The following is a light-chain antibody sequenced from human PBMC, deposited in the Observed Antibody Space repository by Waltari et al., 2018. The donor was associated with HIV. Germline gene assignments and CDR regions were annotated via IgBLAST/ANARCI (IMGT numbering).Light chain of an antibody. CDR1: SSNIGSNH. J-gene: IGLJ2*01. Sequence: QSVLTQPPSASGTPGQRVTISCSGSSSNIGSNHVYWYQHLPGTAPKLLIYVNSQRPSGVPDRFSGSKSGTSASLAISGLRSKDEGDYYCAAWDDSLRGPVFGGGSRLTVL. V-gene: IGLV1-47*01. CDR2: VNS. CDR3: AAWDDSLRGPV.